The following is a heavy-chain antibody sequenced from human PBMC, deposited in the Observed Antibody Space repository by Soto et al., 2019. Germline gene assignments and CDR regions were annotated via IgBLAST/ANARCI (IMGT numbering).Heavy chain of an antibody. CDR1: GLPLRRYC. CDR2: IWYDGSNK. CDR3: ASRRGYYYVSSGYFAY. D-gene: IGHD3-22*01. V-gene: IGHV3-33*08. J-gene: IGHJ4*02. Sequence: GGPLRLSYSASGLPLRRYCMHWVRPAPGKGLEWVAVIWYDGSNKYYADSVKGRFTISSDNSKNTVSLQLNSLRGKETAVSYCASRRGYYYVSSGYFAYWGQGTLVTFS.